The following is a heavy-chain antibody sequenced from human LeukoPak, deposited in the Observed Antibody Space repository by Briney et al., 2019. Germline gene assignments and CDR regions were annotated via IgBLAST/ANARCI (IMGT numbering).Heavy chain of an antibody. J-gene: IGHJ5*02. CDR1: GFTFSAFG. Sequence: GGSLRLSCAASGFTFSAFGMNWVRQAPGKGLEWVSTITNSGGSTYYVDSVKGRFTISRDNSKNTLYLQMNSLRAEDTAVYYCAASLPNIVVVPAAKGPFGSWGQGTLVTVSS. D-gene: IGHD2-2*01. CDR2: ITNSGGST. V-gene: IGHV3-23*01. CDR3: AASLPNIVVVPAAKGPFGS.